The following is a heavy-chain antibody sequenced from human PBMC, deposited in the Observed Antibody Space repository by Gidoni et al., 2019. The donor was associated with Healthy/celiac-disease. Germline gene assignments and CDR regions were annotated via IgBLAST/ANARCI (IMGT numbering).Heavy chain of an antibody. D-gene: IGHD3-3*01. V-gene: IGHV3-23*01. CDR3: AKDVSDFLSPFDY. CDR2: ISGSGGTT. CDR1: GFTFRCYA. J-gene: IGHJ4*02. Sequence: EVKLLESGGGLVQPGGSLRLSCAASGFTFRCYAMAWVRQAPGKGLQWVSAISGSGGTTKYADSVKGRFTISRDDSKNTLYLQMNSLRAEDTAVYYCAKDVSDFLSPFDYWGQGTLVTVSS.